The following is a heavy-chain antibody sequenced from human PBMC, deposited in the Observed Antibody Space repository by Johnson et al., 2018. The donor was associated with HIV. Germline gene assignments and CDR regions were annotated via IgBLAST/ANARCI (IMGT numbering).Heavy chain of an antibody. V-gene: IGHV3-30*18. CDR2: ISYDGSNK. J-gene: IGHJ3*02. CDR1: GFSFNNYW. D-gene: IGHD5-12*01. CDR3: AKDFGYPRPRDAFDI. Sequence: QVQLVESGGGLVQPGGSLRLSCAASGFSFNNYWMSWVRQAPGKGLEWVAVISYDGSNKYYADSVKGRFTISRDNSKNTLYLQMNSLRAEDTAVYYCAKDFGYPRPRDAFDIWGQGTMVTVSS.